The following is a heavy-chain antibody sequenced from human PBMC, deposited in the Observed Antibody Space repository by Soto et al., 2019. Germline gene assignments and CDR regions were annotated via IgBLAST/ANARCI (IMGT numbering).Heavy chain of an antibody. CDR1: GFTFSSYA. V-gene: IGHV3-23*01. D-gene: IGHD3-16*01. Sequence: HPGGSLRLSCAASGFTFSSYAMSWVRQAPGKGLEWVSAISGSGGSTYYADSVKGRFTISRDNSKNTLYLQMNSLRAEDTAVYYCAKGAWGLHLGYYYYMDVWGKGTTVTVSS. CDR2: ISGSGGST. J-gene: IGHJ6*03. CDR3: AKGAWGLHLGYYYYMDV.